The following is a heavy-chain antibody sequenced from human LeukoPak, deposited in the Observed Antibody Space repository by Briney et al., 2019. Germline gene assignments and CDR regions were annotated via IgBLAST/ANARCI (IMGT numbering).Heavy chain of an antibody. Sequence: PGGSLRLSCAASGFTFSSYWMHWVRQAPGKGLVWVSRINSDGSSTSYADSVKGRFTISRDNAKNTLYLQMNSLRAEDTAVYYCARALAISSSWRKAHYYYMDVWGKGTTVTISS. CDR1: GFTFSSYW. V-gene: IGHV3-74*01. D-gene: IGHD6-13*01. CDR2: INSDGSST. J-gene: IGHJ6*03. CDR3: ARALAISSSWRKAHYYYMDV.